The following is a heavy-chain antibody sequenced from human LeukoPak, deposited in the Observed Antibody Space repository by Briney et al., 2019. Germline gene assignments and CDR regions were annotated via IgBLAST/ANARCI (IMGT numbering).Heavy chain of an antibody. CDR3: ARVIGEVTSNDNDVFDY. J-gene: IGHJ4*02. Sequence: GASVKVSCKASGYTFTSYYIHWVRQAPGQGLEWMGSIIPTGGSTTYAQKFQGRITMTRDTSTTTVYMELGSLRSDDTAVYYCARVIGEVTSNDNDVFDYWGQGTLVTVSS. V-gene: IGHV1-46*03. CDR1: GYTFTSYY. D-gene: IGHD2-21*02. CDR2: IIPTGGST.